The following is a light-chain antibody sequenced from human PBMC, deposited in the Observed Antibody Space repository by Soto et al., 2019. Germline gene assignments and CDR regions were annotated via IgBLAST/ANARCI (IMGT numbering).Light chain of an antibody. CDR2: GAS. CDR1: QSVSSN. CDR3: LQYNNWPYA. J-gene: IGKJ2*01. Sequence: EIAMTQSPATLAVSPGERAALSCRASQSVSSNFAWYQQKPGQAPRLLIYGASSRATGTPDRFSGSGSGTEFTLTISSLQSEDFAVYFCLQYNNWPYAFGLGTKLEMK. V-gene: IGKV3-15*01.